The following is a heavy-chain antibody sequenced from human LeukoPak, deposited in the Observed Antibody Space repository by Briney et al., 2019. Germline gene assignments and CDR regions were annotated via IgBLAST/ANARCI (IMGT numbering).Heavy chain of an antibody. V-gene: IGHV4-39*07. J-gene: IGHJ3*02. CDR3: ARDLAAVTLGYCSGGTCTGAFDI. D-gene: IGHD2-15*01. Sequence: SETVSLTCSVSGGSVSNSIYYWGWIRQPPGKGLEWIGSIYYSGSTYYNPSLRSPVTISIDTSKNQFSLKLTSVTAADTAVYYCARDLAAVTLGYCSGGTCTGAFDIWGQGTMVTVSS. CDR2: IYYSGST. CDR1: GGSVSNSIYY.